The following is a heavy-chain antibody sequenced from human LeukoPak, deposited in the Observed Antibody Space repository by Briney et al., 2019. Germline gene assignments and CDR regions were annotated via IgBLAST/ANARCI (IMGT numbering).Heavy chain of an antibody. J-gene: IGHJ3*01. CDR3: AREREDFYDSSGFGAPSFDV. V-gene: IGHV4-59*11. CDR1: GASISSHY. D-gene: IGHD3-22*01. Sequence: SETLSLTCTVSGASISSHYWTWIRQPPGKGLEWIGFVYHSGSTSYNPSLKSRVTMSIDTSKNDFSLKQSSLTPADTAVYYCAREREDFYDSSGFGAPSFDVWGQGTTVSVSS. CDR2: VYHSGST.